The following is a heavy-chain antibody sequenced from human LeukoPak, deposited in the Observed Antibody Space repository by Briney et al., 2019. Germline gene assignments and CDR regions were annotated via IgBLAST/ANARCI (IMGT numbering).Heavy chain of an antibody. CDR3: ARRIAAAGTVRYYYYYYMDV. CDR2: IYHSGST. Sequence: SETLSLTCAVSGGSISSGGYSWSWIRQPPGKGLEWIGYIYHSGSTNYNPSLKSRVTISVDTSKNQFSLKLSSVTAADTAVYYCARRIAAAGTVRYYYYYYMDVWGKGTTVTVSS. V-gene: IGHV4-30-2*01. D-gene: IGHD6-13*01. CDR1: GGSISSGGYS. J-gene: IGHJ6*03.